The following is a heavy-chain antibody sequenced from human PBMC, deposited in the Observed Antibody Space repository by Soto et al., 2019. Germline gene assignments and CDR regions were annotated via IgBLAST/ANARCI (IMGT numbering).Heavy chain of an antibody. CDR1: GFTFSNAW. Sequence: AGGSLRLSCAASGFTFSNAWMNWVRQAPGKGLEWVGRIKSKTDGGTTDYAAPVKGRFTISRDDSKNTLYLQMNSLKTEDTAVYYCTTDQGSSSWGYYYYGMDVWGQGTTVTVSS. CDR3: TTDQGSSSWGYYYYGMDV. D-gene: IGHD6-13*01. V-gene: IGHV3-15*07. J-gene: IGHJ6*02. CDR2: IKSKTDGGTT.